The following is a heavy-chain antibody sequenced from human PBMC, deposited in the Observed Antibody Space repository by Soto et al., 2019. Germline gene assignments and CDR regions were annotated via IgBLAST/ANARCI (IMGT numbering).Heavy chain of an antibody. CDR1: GFTFSSYG. CDR2: ISYDGSNK. D-gene: IGHD5-12*01. V-gene: IGHV3-30*18. Sequence: GGSLRLSCAASGFTFSSYGMHWVRQAPGKGLEWVAVISYDGSNKYYADSVKGRFTISRDNSKNTLYLQMNSLRAEDTAVYYCANVDIVATILYWGQGTLVTVSS. J-gene: IGHJ4*02. CDR3: ANVDIVATILY.